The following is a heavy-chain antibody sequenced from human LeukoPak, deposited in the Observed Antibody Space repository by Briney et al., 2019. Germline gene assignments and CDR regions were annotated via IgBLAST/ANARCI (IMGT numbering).Heavy chain of an antibody. V-gene: IGHV4-30-2*01. Sequence: PSQTLSLTCAVSGGSISSGGYSWSWIRQPPGKGLEWIGYIYHSGSTYYNPSLKSRVTISVDRSKNQFSLKLSSVTAADTAVYYCARAGYGGLFDYWGQGTLVTVSS. D-gene: IGHD4/OR15-4a*01. CDR1: GGSISSGGYS. CDR2: IYHSGST. J-gene: IGHJ4*02. CDR3: ARAGYGGLFDY.